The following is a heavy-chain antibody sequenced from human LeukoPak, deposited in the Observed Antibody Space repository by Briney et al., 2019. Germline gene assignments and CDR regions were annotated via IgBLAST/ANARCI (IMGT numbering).Heavy chain of an antibody. J-gene: IGHJ4*02. D-gene: IGHD4/OR15-4a*01. V-gene: IGHV3-23*01. CDR1: GFIFRNYA. Sequence: GGSLRLSCGASGFIFRNYAMSWVRQAPGEGLEWVSGISDNGGGTYYADSVEGRFTISRDNTKNMLYLQMNSLRAEDTAVYYCAKESGALGAPLYDYWGQGILVTGSS. CDR2: ISDNGGGT. CDR3: AKESGALGAPLYDY.